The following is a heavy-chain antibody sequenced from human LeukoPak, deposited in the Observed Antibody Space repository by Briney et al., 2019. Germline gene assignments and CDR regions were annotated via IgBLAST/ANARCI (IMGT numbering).Heavy chain of an antibody. J-gene: IGHJ4*02. CDR2: INPSSNAA. CDR1: GYTFSDYT. CDR3: ARSRELPDFDT. D-gene: IGHD5-24*01. Sequence: ASVKVSCKTSGYTFSDYTIHWVRQAPGQGLEWMGWINPSSNAANYAQRFEGRVSLTRDTSISTADMVLTSLTSDDTGVYYCARSRELPDFDTWGQGTLVSVSS. V-gene: IGHV1-2*02.